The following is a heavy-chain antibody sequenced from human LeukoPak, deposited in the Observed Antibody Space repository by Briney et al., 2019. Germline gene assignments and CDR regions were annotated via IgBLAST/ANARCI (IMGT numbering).Heavy chain of an antibody. J-gene: IGHJ4*02. D-gene: IGHD6-19*01. CDR2: ISGEGITT. Sequence: GGSLRLSCAASGFTFSSYWMHWVRQAPGKGLVWVSRISGEGITTSYADSVKGRLTISRDNAKNTLYLQMNSLRAEDTAVYYCARSGYSSGWCYFDYWGQGTLVTVSS. V-gene: IGHV3-74*01. CDR1: GFTFSSYW. CDR3: ARSGYSSGWCYFDY.